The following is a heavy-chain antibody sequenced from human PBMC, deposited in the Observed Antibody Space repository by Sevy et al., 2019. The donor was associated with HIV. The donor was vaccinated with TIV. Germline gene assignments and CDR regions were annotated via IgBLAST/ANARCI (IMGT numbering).Heavy chain of an antibody. CDR3: AKVRQIGAGYYSSSFDY. CDR2: ISGSGGST. D-gene: IGHD3-9*01. V-gene: IGHV3-23*01. Sequence: GGSLRLSCAASGFTFSSYAMSWVRQAPGKGLEWVSAISGSGGSTYYADSVKGRFTIFRDNSKNTLYLQMNSLRAEDTAVYYCAKVRQIGAGYYSSSFDYWGQGTLVTVSS. J-gene: IGHJ4*02. CDR1: GFTFSSYA.